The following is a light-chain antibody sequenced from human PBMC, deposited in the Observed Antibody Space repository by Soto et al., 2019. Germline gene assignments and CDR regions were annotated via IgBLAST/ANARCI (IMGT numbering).Light chain of an antibody. V-gene: IGLV2-8*01. CDR1: SSDVGGYNY. CDR2: EVN. Sequence: QSALTQPPSASGSPGQSVAISCTGTSSDVGGYNYVSWYQQHPGKAPKLMIYEVNKRPSGVPARFSGSKSVNTASLTVSGLQAEDEADYYCSSYAGSSNVFGTGTKLTVL. J-gene: IGLJ1*01. CDR3: SSYAGSSNV.